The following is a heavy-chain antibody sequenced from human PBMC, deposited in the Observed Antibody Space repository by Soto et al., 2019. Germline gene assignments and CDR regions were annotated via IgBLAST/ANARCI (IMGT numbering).Heavy chain of an antibody. CDR3: SRSDGRY. CDR1: GGSISSYY. CDR2: IYYIVST. Sequence: SETLSLTCTVSGGSISSYYWSWIRQPPVNGLEFIGYIYYIVSTNYNPSLKSRFTISLYTSKNHFSLKLISFTAADTAVYYCSRSDGRYWGQGTLVTVSS. J-gene: IGHJ4*02. V-gene: IGHV4-59*01.